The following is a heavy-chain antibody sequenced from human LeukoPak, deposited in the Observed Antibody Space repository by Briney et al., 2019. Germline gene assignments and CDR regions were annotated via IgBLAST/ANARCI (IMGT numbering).Heavy chain of an antibody. CDR3: ATNRPVGGAYWGSFDI. CDR1: GGSISSYY. CDR2: FHNTGGT. Sequence: SETLSLTCTVSGGSISSYYWSWIRQPPGKGLEWIGYFHNTGGTNYNPYVKSRVTISVDTSKNQVSLKMTSVTAADTAVYYCATNRPVGGAYWGSFDIWGQGTLVTVSS. J-gene: IGHJ3*02. D-gene: IGHD2-8*02. V-gene: IGHV4-59*01.